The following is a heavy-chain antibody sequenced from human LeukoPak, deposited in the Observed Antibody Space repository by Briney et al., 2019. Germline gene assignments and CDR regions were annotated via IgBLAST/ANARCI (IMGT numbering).Heavy chain of an antibody. V-gene: IGHV1-69*13. D-gene: IGHD3-3*01. CDR1: GGTFSSYA. CDR2: IIPIFGTA. CDR3: ASEKYYDFWSGYYPLVYGMDV. Sequence: GASVKVSCKASGGTFSSYAISWVRQAPGQGLEWMGGIIPIFGTANYAQKFQGRVTITADESTSTAYMELSSLRSEDTAVYYCASEKYYDFWSGYYPLVYGMDVWGQGTTVTVSS. J-gene: IGHJ6*02.